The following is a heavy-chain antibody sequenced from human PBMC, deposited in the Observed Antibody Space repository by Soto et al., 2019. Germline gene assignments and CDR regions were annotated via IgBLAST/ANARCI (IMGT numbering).Heavy chain of an antibody. J-gene: IGHJ2*01. CDR3: AMALWCSDYNLGYFDL. D-gene: IGHD5-12*01. V-gene: IGHV3-30-3*01. CDR1: GFTFSSYA. Sequence: QVQLVESGGGVVQPGRSLRLSCAASGFTFSSYAMHWVRQAPGKGLEWVAVISYDGSNKYYADSVKGRFTISRDNSKNSRYLQMNRLRAEEEGVYYCAMALWCSDYNLGYFDLWGLGTLVTVSS. CDR2: ISYDGSNK.